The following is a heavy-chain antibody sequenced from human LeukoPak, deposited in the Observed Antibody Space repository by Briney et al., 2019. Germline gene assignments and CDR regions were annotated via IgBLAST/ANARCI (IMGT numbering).Heavy chain of an antibody. CDR3: ARVYDFWSGQSSDYYYYYYMGV. CDR1: GGSISSYY. Sequence: SETLSLTCTVSGGSISSYYWSWIRQPAGKGLEWIGRIYTSGSTNYNPSLKSRVTMSVDTSKNQFSLKLSSVTAADTAVYYCARVYDFWSGQSSDYYYYYYMGVWGKGTTVTVSS. J-gene: IGHJ6*03. CDR2: IYTSGST. V-gene: IGHV4-4*07. D-gene: IGHD3-3*01.